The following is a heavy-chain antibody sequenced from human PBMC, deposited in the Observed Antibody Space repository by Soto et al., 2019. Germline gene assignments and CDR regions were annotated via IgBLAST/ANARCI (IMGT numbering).Heavy chain of an antibody. V-gene: IGHV4-59*01. CDR2: IYYSGST. CDR1: GGSISSYY. J-gene: IGHJ4*02. D-gene: IGHD5-12*01. Sequence: SETLSLTCPVSGGSISSYYWSWIRQPPGKGLEWIGYIYYSGSTNYNPSLKSRVTISVDTSKNQFSLKLSSVTDADTAVYYCARVGYSGYDPCDYWGQGTLVTV. CDR3: ARVGYSGYDPCDY.